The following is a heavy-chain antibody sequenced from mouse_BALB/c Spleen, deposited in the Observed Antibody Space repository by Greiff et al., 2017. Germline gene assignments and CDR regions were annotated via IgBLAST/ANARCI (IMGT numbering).Heavy chain of an antibody. CDR2: ISSGGSYT. J-gene: IGHJ4*01. V-gene: IGHV5-9-4*01. Sequence: EVKVEESGGGLVKPGGSLKLSCAASGFTFSSYAMSWVRQSPEKRLEWVAEISSGGSYTYYPDTVTGRFTISRDNAKNTLYLEMSSLRSEDTAMYYCARDNYRYAMDYWGQGTSVTVSS. CDR1: GFTFSSYA. D-gene: IGHD2-14*01. CDR3: ARDNYRYAMDY.